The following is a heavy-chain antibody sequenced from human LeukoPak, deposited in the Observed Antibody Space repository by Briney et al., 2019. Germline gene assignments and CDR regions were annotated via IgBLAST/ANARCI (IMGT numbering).Heavy chain of an antibody. CDR2: INPSGGST. CDR3: ARDDGYSSGWYRTYYFDY. D-gene: IGHD6-19*01. V-gene: IGHV1-46*01. J-gene: IGHJ4*02. CDR1: GYTFTSYY. Sequence: ASVKVSCKASGYTFTSYYMHWVRQAPGQGLEWMGIINPSGGSTSYAQKFQVRVTMPRDTSKSTVYMELSSLRSEDTAVYYCARDDGYSSGWYRTYYFDYWGQGTLVTVSS.